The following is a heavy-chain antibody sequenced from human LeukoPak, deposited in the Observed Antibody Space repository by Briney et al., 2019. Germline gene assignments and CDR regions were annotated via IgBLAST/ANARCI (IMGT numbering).Heavy chain of an antibody. CDR1: GFTFSSYW. V-gene: IGHV3-74*01. D-gene: IGHD5-24*01. CDR3: AKDFHGDGYNWGDY. J-gene: IGHJ4*02. CDR2: INSDGSST. Sequence: GGSLRLSCAASGFTFSSYWMHWVRQSPGKGLVWVSRINSDGSSTSYADSVKGRFTISRDNSKNTLYLQMNSLRAEDTAVYYCAKDFHGDGYNWGDYWGQGTLVTVSS.